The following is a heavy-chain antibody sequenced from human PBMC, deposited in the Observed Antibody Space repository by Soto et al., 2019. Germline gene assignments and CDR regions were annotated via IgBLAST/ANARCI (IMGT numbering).Heavy chain of an antibody. Sequence: SETLSLTCNASGGSITSSGSAWGWVRQSPGKGLEWIGTIDYSGNIYYIPSLQSRITISVDTSKNQLSLKLSSVTAADTAVYYCARTTFDGNFGSMDVWGKGTRVTVSS. J-gene: IGHJ6*04. CDR3: ARTTFDGNFGSMDV. D-gene: IGHD1-7*01. V-gene: IGHV4-39*01. CDR2: IDYSGNI. CDR1: GGSITSSGSA.